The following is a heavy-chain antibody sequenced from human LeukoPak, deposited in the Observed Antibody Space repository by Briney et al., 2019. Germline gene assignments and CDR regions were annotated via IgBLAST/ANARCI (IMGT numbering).Heavy chain of an antibody. V-gene: IGHV3-13*01. J-gene: IGHJ3*02. CDR3: ARDNGDFDAFDI. CDR1: GFTFSSYA. D-gene: IGHD4-17*01. Sequence: QPGGSLRLSCAASGFTFSSYAMSWVRQAPGKGLEWVSAIGTAGDTYYPGSVKGRFTISRENAKNSLYLQMNSLRAGDTAVYYCARDNGDFDAFDIWGQGTMVTVSS. CDR2: IGTAGDT.